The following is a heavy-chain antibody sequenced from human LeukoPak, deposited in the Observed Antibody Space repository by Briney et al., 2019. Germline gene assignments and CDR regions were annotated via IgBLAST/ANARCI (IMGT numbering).Heavy chain of an antibody. V-gene: IGHV1-18*01. J-gene: IGHJ4*02. D-gene: IGHD5-12*01. CDR3: ARDGDIVATLGVDY. Sequence: ASVKVSCKASGYTFTSYGTSWVRQAPGQGLEWMGWISAYNGNTNYAQKLQGRVAMTTDTSTSTAYMELRSLRSDDTAVYYCARDGDIVATLGVDYWGQGTLVTVSS. CDR2: ISAYNGNT. CDR1: GYTFTSYG.